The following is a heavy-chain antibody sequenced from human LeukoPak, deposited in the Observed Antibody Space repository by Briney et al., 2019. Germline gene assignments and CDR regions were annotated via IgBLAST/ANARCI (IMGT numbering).Heavy chain of an antibody. CDR1: GYTLTELF. J-gene: IGHJ4*02. CDR3: ATADSWIQDSFDY. V-gene: IGHV1-24*01. D-gene: IGHD5-18*01. Sequence: ASVKVSCKVSGYTLTELFMYWVRQAPGKGLEWVGGFDPEDGETIYAQKFQGRVTMTEDTSTDTAYMELSSLRSEDTAVYYCATADSWIQDSFDYWGQGTLVTVSS. CDR2: FDPEDGET.